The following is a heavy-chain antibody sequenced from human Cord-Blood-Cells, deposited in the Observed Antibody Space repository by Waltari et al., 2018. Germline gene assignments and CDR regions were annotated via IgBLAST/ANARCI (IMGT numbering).Heavy chain of an antibody. D-gene: IGHD1-26*01. J-gene: IGHJ5*02. CDR3: ARDKVCGGSYNWFDP. CDR2: INAGNGNT. Sequence: QVQLVQSGAEVKKPGASVKVSCKASGYTFTSYAMHWVRQAPGQRLEWMGWINAGNGNTKYSQKFQGRVTITRDTSASTAYMELSSLRSEDTAVYYCARDKVCGGSYNWFDPWGQGTLVTVSS. CDR1: GYTFTSYA. V-gene: IGHV1-3*01.